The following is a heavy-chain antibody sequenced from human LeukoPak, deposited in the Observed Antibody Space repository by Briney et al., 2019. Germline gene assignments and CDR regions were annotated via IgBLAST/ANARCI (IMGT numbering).Heavy chain of an antibody. CDR1: GFTFDDYG. Sequence: PGGSLRLSCAASGFTFDDYGMSWVRQAPGKGLEWVSGLNWNGGSTGYADSVKGRFTISRDNAKNSLYLQMNSLRAEDTASYYCARVMVQYYYYYYMDVWGKGTTVTVSS. CDR3: ARVMVQYYYYYYMDV. J-gene: IGHJ6*03. CDR2: LNWNGGST. D-gene: IGHD1-1*01. V-gene: IGHV3-20*04.